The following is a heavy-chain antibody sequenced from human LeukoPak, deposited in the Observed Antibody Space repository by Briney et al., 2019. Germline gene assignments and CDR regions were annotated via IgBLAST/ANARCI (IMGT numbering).Heavy chain of an antibody. D-gene: IGHD5-24*01. CDR2: ISYDGSNK. Sequence: HPGGSLRLSCAASGFTFSSYAMHWVRQAPGKGLEWVAVISYDGSNKYYADSVKGRFTISRDNSKNTLYLQMNSLRAEDTAVYYCAREEMATTSFGYWGQGTLVTVSS. CDR3: AREEMATTSFGY. V-gene: IGHV3-30-3*01. J-gene: IGHJ4*02. CDR1: GFTFSSYA.